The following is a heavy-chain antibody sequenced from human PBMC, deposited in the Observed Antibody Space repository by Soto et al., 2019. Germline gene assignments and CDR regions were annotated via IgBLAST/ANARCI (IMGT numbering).Heavy chain of an antibody. Sequence: HPGGSLRLSCAASGFTFSSYGMHWVRQAPGKGLEWVAVISYDGSNKYYADSVKGRFTISRDNSKNTLYLQMNSLRAEDTDVYYCAKGPTRSPLLWFGESISPLYFDYWGQRTLVTVSS. CDR3: AKGPTRSPLLWFGESISPLYFDY. D-gene: IGHD3-10*01. V-gene: IGHV3-30*18. CDR2: ISYDGSNK. CDR1: GFTFSSYG. J-gene: IGHJ4*02.